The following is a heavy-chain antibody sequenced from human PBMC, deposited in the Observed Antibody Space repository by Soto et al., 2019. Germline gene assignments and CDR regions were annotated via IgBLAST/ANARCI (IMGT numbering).Heavy chain of an antibody. CDR1: GFTFSSYD. D-gene: IGHD6-19*01. Sequence: HPGGSLRLSCAASGFTFSSYDMHWVRQATGKGLEWVSAIGTAGDTYYPGSVKGRFTISRENAKNSLYLQMNSLRAGDTAVYYCARVGSSYAFDIWGQGTMVTVSS. CDR3: ARVGSSYAFDI. CDR2: IGTAGDT. J-gene: IGHJ3*02. V-gene: IGHV3-13*01.